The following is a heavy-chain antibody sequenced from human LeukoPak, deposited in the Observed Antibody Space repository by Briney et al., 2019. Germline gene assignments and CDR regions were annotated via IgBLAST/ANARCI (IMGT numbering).Heavy chain of an antibody. CDR2: IYYSGST. Sequence: ASETLSLTCTVSGGSISSGGYYWSWIRQHPGKGLEWIGYIYYSGSTYYNPSLKSRVTISVDTSKNQFSLKLSSVTAADTAVYYCARGGRSYYDFWSGYENWYFDLWGRGTLVTVSS. CDR1: GGSISSGGYY. J-gene: IGHJ2*01. D-gene: IGHD3-3*01. CDR3: ARGGRSYYDFWSGYENWYFDL. V-gene: IGHV4-31*03.